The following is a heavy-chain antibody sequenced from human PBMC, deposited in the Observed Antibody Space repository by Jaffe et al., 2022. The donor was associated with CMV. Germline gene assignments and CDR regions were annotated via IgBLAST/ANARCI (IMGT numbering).Heavy chain of an antibody. CDR2: ISGSGGST. J-gene: IGHJ6*02. CDR3: AKDRANIVVVVAATLGGMDV. Sequence: EVQLLESGGGLVQPGGSLRLSCAASGFTFSSYAMSWVRQAPGKGLEWVSAISGSGGSTYYADSVKGRFTISRDNSKNTLYLQMNSLRAEDTAVYYCAKDRANIVVVVAATLGGMDVWGQGTTVTVSS. D-gene: IGHD2-15*01. V-gene: IGHV3-23*01. CDR1: GFTFSSYA.